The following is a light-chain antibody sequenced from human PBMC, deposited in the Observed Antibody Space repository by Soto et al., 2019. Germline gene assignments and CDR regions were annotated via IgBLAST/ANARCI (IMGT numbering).Light chain of an antibody. J-gene: IGKJ1*01. Sequence: DIQMTQSPSTLSASVGDRVTITCRASQSISSWLAWYQQKTGKAPKLLIYKASSLESGVPSRLSGSGSGTECTLTIISLQPDNFATYYCQQYNSYWTFGQGTKVEIK. CDR1: QSISSW. CDR3: QQYNSYWT. V-gene: IGKV1-5*03. CDR2: KAS.